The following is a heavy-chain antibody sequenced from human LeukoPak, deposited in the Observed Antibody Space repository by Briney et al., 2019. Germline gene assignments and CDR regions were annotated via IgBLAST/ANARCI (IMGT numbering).Heavy chain of an antibody. J-gene: IGHJ4*02. D-gene: IGHD1-1*01. CDR1: GYSISSGYY. CDR2: IYHRGSI. Sequence: SETLSLTCSVSGYSISSGYYWGWIRQPPGKGLEWIGSIYHRGSIYCNSSLKSRVTISVDTSKNQFSLKLSSVTAADTAIYYCARTLHPPNLNWYFDYWGQGILVTVSS. CDR3: ARTLHPPNLNWYFDY. V-gene: IGHV4-38-2*02.